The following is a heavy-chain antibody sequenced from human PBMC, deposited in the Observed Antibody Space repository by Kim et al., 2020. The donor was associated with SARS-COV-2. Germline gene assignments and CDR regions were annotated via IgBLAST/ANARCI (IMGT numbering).Heavy chain of an antibody. Sequence: GGSLRLSCAASGFTFSSYSMNWVRQAPGKGLEWVSYISSSSSTIYYADSVKGRFTISRDNAKNSLYLQMNSLRDEDTAVYYCARDEGKYYGSGSYSYYGMDVWGQGTTVTVSS. J-gene: IGHJ6*02. CDR2: ISSSSSTI. V-gene: IGHV3-48*02. CDR1: GFTFSSYS. CDR3: ARDEGKYYGSGSYSYYGMDV. D-gene: IGHD3-10*01.